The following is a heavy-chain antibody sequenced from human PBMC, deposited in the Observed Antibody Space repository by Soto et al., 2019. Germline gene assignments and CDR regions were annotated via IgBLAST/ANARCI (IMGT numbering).Heavy chain of an antibody. D-gene: IGHD2-15*01. CDR3: ARGASGGSSANYYGFDV. V-gene: IGHV3-72*01. CDR2: SRNKAHSYTT. J-gene: IGHJ6*02. CDR1: GFTFSDYY. Sequence: EVRLVESGGGLVQPGGSLRLSCAASGFTFSDYYMDWVRQTPGKGLEWVGRSRNKAHSYTTKYAESVQGRFTVSRDGFKRSFYLQIDSLETDDRAVYYCARGASGGSSANYYGFDVWGQGTTVIVSS.